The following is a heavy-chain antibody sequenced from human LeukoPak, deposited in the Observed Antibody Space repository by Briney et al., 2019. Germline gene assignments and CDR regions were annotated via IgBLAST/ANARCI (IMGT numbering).Heavy chain of an antibody. J-gene: IGHJ4*02. D-gene: IGHD6-19*01. V-gene: IGHV3-74*01. CDR3: HPLAYISD. CDR2: IKTDGSST. Sequence: GGSLRLSCAVSGFTLSSQWMHWVRQAPGKGLVWVSLIKTDGSSTNYADSVKGRFTVSRDDAENTLYLQMSSLRAEDTAMYYCHPLAYISDWGQGTLVTVSS. CDR1: GFTLSSQW.